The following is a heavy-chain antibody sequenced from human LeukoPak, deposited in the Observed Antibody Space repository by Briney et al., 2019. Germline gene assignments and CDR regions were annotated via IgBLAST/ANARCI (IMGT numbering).Heavy chain of an antibody. CDR2: IHYTGNT. J-gene: IGHJ6*01. D-gene: IGHD2-21*01. V-gene: IGHV4-59*07. Sequence: SHTLSLTCTVSVASINSYFWGWIRQSPGRGLECIGYIHYTGNTNYNPSLKSRVNISLDTSKWQFSLKLYSVFAAVTAVYDCAKNSCYYGMDVWGKGSTVTVSS. CDR3: AKNSCYYGMDV. CDR1: VASINSYF.